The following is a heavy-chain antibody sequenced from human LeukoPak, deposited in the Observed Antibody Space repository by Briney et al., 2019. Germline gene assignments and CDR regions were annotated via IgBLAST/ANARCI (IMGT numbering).Heavy chain of an antibody. V-gene: IGHV5-51*01. CDR1: AHTLTAFW. D-gene: IGHD6-13*01. CDR2: IYPGDSDT. CDR3: ASTSSSWFLGIH. J-gene: IGHJ4*02. Sequence: GESLKISCKGSAHTLTAFWLGWVRQMPGKGLGWMGIIYPGDSDTRYNPAFQGQVTISADRSTKTAYLQWNSLKASDTAMYYCASTSSSWFLGIHWGQGTLVTVSS.